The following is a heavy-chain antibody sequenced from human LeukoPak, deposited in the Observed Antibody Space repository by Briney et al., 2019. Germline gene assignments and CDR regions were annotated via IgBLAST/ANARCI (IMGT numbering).Heavy chain of an antibody. CDR1: GITLSNYG. V-gene: IGHV3-23*01. CDR3: AKGGSWLNWFDP. J-gene: IGHJ5*02. Sequence: PGGSLRLSCAVSGITLSNYGMSWVRQAPGKGLEWVAGISGSGGSAYYADSVKGRFTISRDNSKNTLFLQMNSLRAEDTAVYYCAKGGSWLNWFDPWGQGTLVTVSS. D-gene: IGHD6-13*01. CDR2: ISGSGGSA.